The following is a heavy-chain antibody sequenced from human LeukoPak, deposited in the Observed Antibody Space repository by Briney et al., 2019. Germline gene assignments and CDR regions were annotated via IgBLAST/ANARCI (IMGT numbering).Heavy chain of an antibody. Sequence: GGSLRLSCAASGLSFSNYGMQWVRQAPGKGLECVAVIWYDGSNEYYTDSVKGRFTISRDNSKNTLYLQMNSLRAEDTAVYHCAAYYGSESDHYWGQGTLVTVSS. CDR3: AAYYGSESDHY. V-gene: IGHV3-33*01. CDR1: GLSFSNYG. J-gene: IGHJ4*02. CDR2: IWYDGSNE. D-gene: IGHD3-10*01.